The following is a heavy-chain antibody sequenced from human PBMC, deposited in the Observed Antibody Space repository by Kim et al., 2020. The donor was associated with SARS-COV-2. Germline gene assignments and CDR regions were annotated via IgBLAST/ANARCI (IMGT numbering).Heavy chain of an antibody. V-gene: IGHV3-30*18. CDR2: ISYDGSNK. CDR1: GFTFSSYG. CDR3: AKDMGGSGSWGGYYYYYYGMDV. D-gene: IGHD3-10*01. Sequence: GGSLRLSCAASGFTFSSYGMHWVRQAPGKGLEWVAVISYDGSNKYYADSVKGRFTISRDNSKNTLYLQMNSLRAEDTAVYYCAKDMGGSGSWGGYYYYYYGMDVWGQGTTVTVSS. J-gene: IGHJ6*02.